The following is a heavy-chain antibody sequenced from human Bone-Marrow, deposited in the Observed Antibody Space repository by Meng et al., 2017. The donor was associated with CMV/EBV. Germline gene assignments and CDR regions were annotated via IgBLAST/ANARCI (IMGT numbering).Heavy chain of an antibody. CDR3: ARDGPDIVVVPAAMSVWFDP. CDR1: SYT. Sequence: SYTISWVRQAPGQGLEWMGRIIPILGIANYAQKFQGRVTITADKSTSIAYMELSSLRSEDTAVYYCARDGPDIVVVPAAMSVWFDPWGQGTLVTVSS. J-gene: IGHJ5*02. V-gene: IGHV1-69*04. D-gene: IGHD2-2*01. CDR2: IIPILGIA.